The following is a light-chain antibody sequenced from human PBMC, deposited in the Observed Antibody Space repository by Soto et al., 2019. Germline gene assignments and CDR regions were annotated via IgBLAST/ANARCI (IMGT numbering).Light chain of an antibody. CDR2: EVT. CDR1: SGDIGSYNR. V-gene: IGLV2-14*01. CDR3: SSYTNINTRACV. Sequence: QSVLTQPASVSGSPGQSITISCTGTSGDIGSYNRVSWYQQHPGKAPKLIIYEVTDRPSGVSNRFSGSKSGNTASLTISRLQAEDEAEYSCSSYTNINTRACVFGTGTKVTVL. J-gene: IGLJ1*01.